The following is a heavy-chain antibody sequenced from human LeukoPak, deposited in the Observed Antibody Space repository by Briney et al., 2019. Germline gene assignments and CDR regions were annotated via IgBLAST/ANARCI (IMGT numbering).Heavy chain of an antibody. CDR1: GYSFTSYW. Sequence: GESLKISCKGSGYSFTSYWIGWVRQMPGKGLEWMGIIYPGDSDTRYSPSFQGQVTISADKSISTAYLQWSSLKASDTAMYHCARRIMVRGPYYYMDVWGKGTTVTVSS. J-gene: IGHJ6*03. V-gene: IGHV5-51*01. CDR3: ARRIMVRGPYYYMDV. CDR2: IYPGDSDT. D-gene: IGHD3-10*01.